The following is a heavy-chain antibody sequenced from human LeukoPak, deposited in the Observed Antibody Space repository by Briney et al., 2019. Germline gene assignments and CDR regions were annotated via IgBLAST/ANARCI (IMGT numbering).Heavy chain of an antibody. J-gene: IGHJ6*03. CDR3: ARGISGDKYYNYFMDA. D-gene: IGHD7-27*01. Sequence: PGGSLRLSCAASGFTFNTYSMIWVRQAPGKGVEWLSSITSGSNHISDADSVKGRFTISRDNAKNALYLQMDSLRVDDTAVYYCARGISGDKYYNYFMDAWGKGTTVTVSS. V-gene: IGHV3-21*01. CDR1: GFTFNTYS. CDR2: ITSGSNHI.